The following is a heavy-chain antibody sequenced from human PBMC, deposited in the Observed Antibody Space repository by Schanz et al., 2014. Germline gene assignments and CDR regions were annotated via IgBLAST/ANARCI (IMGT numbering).Heavy chain of an antibody. J-gene: IGHJ6*03. V-gene: IGHV1-3*01. CDR3: ARLGTGMAVAGSVIDSYYYYMDV. CDR1: GYTFSDYG. Sequence: QVQLVQSGAEVKKPGASVKVSCKTSGYTFSDYGITWVRQAPGQRLEWMGWINAANGNTRYSQKFQGRVTITRDTSASTAYMELSSLRSEDTAVYYCARLGTGMAVAGSVIDSYYYYMDVWGEGTTVTVSS. D-gene: IGHD6-19*01. CDR2: INAANGNT.